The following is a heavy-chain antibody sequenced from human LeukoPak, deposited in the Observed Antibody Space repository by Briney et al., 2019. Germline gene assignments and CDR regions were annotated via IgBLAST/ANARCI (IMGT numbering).Heavy chain of an antibody. Sequence: PSETLSLTRTVSGGSMTGYYWAWIRQPPGKRLEWIGYVHSSGGTKYSPSLKSGVTLSIDMSNKQFSLNPRSVNAADSDAYYCTKLSDCGADCYDRPPCFDPWGQGSLVTVSS. CDR2: VHSSGGT. D-gene: IGHD2-21*02. J-gene: IGHJ5*02. CDR1: GGSMTGYY. CDR3: TKLSDCGADCYDRPPCFDP. V-gene: IGHV4-59*08.